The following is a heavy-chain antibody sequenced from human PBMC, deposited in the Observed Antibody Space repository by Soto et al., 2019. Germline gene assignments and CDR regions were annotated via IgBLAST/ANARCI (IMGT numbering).Heavy chain of an antibody. J-gene: IGHJ5*02. V-gene: IGHV1-3*01. CDR3: ARGTLDDSSGYYYVGYNWFDH. D-gene: IGHD3-22*01. CDR1: VYTFTSYA. CDR2: INAGNGNT. Sequence: XSVKVSCKASVYTFTSYAMHWVRQAPGQRLEWMGWINAGNGNTKYSQKFQGRVTITRDTSASTAYMELSSLRSEDTAVYYCARGTLDDSSGYYYVGYNWFDHWRQGTLVTVSS.